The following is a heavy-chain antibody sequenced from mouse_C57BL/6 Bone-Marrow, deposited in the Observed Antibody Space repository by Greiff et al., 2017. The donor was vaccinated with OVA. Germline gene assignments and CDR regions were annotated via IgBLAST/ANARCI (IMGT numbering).Heavy chain of an antibody. Sequence: QVQLQQSGAELVRPGASVTLSCKASGYTFTDYEMHWVKLTPVHGLEWIGAIDPETGGTAYNQKFKGKAILTADKSSSTAYMELRSLTSEDSAVYYCTKGGWLLRYFDVWGTGTTVTVSS. J-gene: IGHJ1*03. CDR2: IDPETGGT. D-gene: IGHD2-3*01. CDR3: TKGGWLLRYFDV. CDR1: GYTFTDYE. V-gene: IGHV1-15*01.